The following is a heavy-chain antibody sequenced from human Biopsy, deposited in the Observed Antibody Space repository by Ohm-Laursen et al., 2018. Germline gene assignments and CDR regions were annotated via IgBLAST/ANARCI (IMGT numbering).Heavy chain of an antibody. CDR3: ALGVGSYVNFDY. CDR1: GGSISNYF. J-gene: IGHJ4*02. CDR2: FRFEDRT. Sequence: SETLSLTCPVSGGSISNYFWTWIRQPPGKGLEWIGYFRFEDRTSYNSSLKSRVTISADTSKNQFSLRLSSATAADTAVYYCALGVGSYVNFDYWGQGTLVTVSS. V-gene: IGHV4-59*01. D-gene: IGHD3-10*01.